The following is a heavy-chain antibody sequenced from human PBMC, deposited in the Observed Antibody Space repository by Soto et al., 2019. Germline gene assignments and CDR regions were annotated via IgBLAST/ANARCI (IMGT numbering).Heavy chain of an antibody. CDR1: GGTFSSYA. Sequence: GASVKVSCKASGGTFSSYAISWVRQAPGQGLEWMGGIIPIFGTANYAQKFQGRVTITADESTSTAYMELSSLRSEDTAVYYCARVVGNVDTAMANYYYYGMDVWGQGTTVTVSS. V-gene: IGHV1-69*13. CDR2: IIPIFGTA. D-gene: IGHD5-18*01. J-gene: IGHJ6*02. CDR3: ARVVGNVDTAMANYYYYGMDV.